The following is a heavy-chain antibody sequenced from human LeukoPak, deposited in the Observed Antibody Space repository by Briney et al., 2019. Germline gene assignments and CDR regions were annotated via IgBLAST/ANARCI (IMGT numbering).Heavy chain of an antibody. V-gene: IGHV4-34*01. D-gene: IGHD3-3*01. CDR2: GSESGGT. Sequence: SETLSLTCTVSGGSISSYYWSWIRQPPGKGLEWIGEGSESGGTKFNPSLKSRVTISADTSKNQFSLKLNSVTAADTAVYYCAKNGQSGFSFDPWGQGTLVTVSS. CDR3: AKNGQSGFSFDP. CDR1: GGSISSYY. J-gene: IGHJ5*02.